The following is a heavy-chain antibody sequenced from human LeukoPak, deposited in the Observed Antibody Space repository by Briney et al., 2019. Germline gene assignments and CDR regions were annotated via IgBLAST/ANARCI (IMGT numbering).Heavy chain of an antibody. V-gene: IGHV4-34*01. D-gene: IGHD3-16*02. J-gene: IGHJ3*02. Sequence: SETLSLTCAVYGGSFSGYHWSWIRQPPGKGLEWIGEINHSGSTNYNPSLKSRVAISVDTSKNQFSLKLSSVTAADTAVYYCARRRRVITFGGVIAHDAFDIWGQGTMVTVSS. CDR3: ARRRRVITFGGVIAHDAFDI. CDR1: GGSFSGYH. CDR2: INHSGST.